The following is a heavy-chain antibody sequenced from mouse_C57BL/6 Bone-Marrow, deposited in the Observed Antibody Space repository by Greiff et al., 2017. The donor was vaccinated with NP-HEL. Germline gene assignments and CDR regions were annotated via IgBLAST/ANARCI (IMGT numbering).Heavy chain of an antibody. J-gene: IGHJ2*01. Sequence: QVQLQQPGAELVKPGASVKLSCKASGYTFTSYWMQWVKQRPGQGLEWIGEIDPSDSYTNYNQKFKGKATLTVDTSSSTAYMQLSSLTSEDSAVYYCARIYYDGSSPLFDYWGQGTTLTVSS. CDR1: GYTFTSYW. V-gene: IGHV1-50*01. D-gene: IGHD1-1*01. CDR2: IDPSDSYT. CDR3: ARIYYDGSSPLFDY.